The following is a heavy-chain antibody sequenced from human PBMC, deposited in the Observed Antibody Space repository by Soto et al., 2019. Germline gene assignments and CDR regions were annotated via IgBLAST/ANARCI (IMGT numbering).Heavy chain of an antibody. CDR1: GGSVSSGSYY. V-gene: IGHV4-61*01. CDR3: ARDNGYSYGYTLDH. J-gene: IGHJ4*02. Sequence: SETLSLTCTVSGGSVSSGSYYWSWIRQPPGKGLECIGYIYYSGSTSYNPSLKSRVTISVDTSKNQFSLKLSSVTAADTAVYYCARDNGYSYGYTLDHWGQGTLVTVSS. D-gene: IGHD5-18*01. CDR2: IYYSGST.